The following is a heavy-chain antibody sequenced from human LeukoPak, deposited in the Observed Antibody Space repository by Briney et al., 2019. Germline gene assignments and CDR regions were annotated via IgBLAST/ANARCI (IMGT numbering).Heavy chain of an antibody. Sequence: PSETLSLTCTVSGGSISSYYWSWIRQPPGKGLEWIGYIYYSGSTNYNPSLKSRVTISVDTSKNQFSLKLSSVTAADTAVYYCAREGPAANLDYYYYYMDVWGKGTTVTVSS. CDR2: IYYSGST. CDR3: AREGPAANLDYYYYYMDV. J-gene: IGHJ6*03. CDR1: GGSISSYY. D-gene: IGHD2-2*01. V-gene: IGHV4-59*01.